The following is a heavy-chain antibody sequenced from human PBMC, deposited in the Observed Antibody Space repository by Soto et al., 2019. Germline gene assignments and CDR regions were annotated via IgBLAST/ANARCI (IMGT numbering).Heavy chain of an antibody. CDR1: GGTFSSYA. J-gene: IGHJ5*02. V-gene: IGHV1-69*13. CDR2: IIPIFGTA. D-gene: IGHD2-2*01. CDR3: ARGGYCSSTSCYRWFDP. Sequence: ASVKVSCKASGGTFSSYAISWVRQAPGQGLEWMGGIIPIFGTANYAQKFQGRVTITADESTSTACMELSSLRSEDTAVYYCARGGYCSSTSCYRWFDPWGQGTLVTVSS.